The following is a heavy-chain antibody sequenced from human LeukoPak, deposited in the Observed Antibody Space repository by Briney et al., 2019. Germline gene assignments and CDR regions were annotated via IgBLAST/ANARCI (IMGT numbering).Heavy chain of an antibody. CDR3: ARDLLASGGYFDS. Sequence: PSETLSLTCTVSGDPINDYYWSWIRQPPGKGLQWIGYLFQWEAEVPSLPPESSHPFIDTSKNQFSLKLSSVTAADTAVYYCARDLLASGGYFDSWGQGALVTVSP. CDR1: GDPINDYY. J-gene: IGHJ4*02. CDR2: LFQWEA. V-gene: IGHV4-59*01. D-gene: IGHD3-10*01.